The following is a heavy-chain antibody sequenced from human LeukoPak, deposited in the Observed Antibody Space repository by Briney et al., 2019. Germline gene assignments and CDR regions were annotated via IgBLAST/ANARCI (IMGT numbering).Heavy chain of an antibody. CDR2: IYAGGST. J-gene: IGHJ4*02. CDR1: GFTVSGNY. V-gene: IGHV3-66*04. D-gene: IGHD6-13*01. CDR3: AGRRYGSTWAHFDD. Sequence: GGSLRLSCAASGFTVSGNYMTWVRQAPGKGLEWVSVIYAGGSTYYADSVKGRFTISRDNSKNTLYLQMNSLRAEDTAVYYCAGRRYGSTWAHFDDWGQGTLVTVSS.